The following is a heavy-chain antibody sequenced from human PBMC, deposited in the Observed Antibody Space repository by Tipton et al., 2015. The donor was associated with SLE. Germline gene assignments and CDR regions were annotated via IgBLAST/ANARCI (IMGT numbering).Heavy chain of an antibody. Sequence: QLVQSGPEVKKPGASVKVSCKASGYTFTGYYMHWVRQAPGQGLEWMGRINPNSGGTNYAQKFQGRVTMTRDTSISTAYMELSRLRSDDTAVYYCARDQDYYGSGNSDDAFDIWGQGTMVTVSS. CDR2: INPNSGGT. D-gene: IGHD3-10*01. V-gene: IGHV1-2*06. J-gene: IGHJ3*02. CDR1: GYTFTGYY. CDR3: ARDQDYYGSGNSDDAFDI.